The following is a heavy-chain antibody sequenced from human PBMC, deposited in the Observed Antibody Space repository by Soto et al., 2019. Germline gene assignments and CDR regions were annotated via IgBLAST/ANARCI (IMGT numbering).Heavy chain of an antibody. CDR2: IYYSGST. V-gene: IGHV4-39*02. CDR1: EGSISSSSYY. CDR3: ARDTGNPLRGAY. Sequence: PSETLSVTCTVVEGSISSSSYYWSWIRQPPGKGLEWIGSIYYSGSTYYNPSLKSRVTISVDTSKNQFSLKLSSVTAADTALYYCARDTGNPLRGAYWGQGTLVTVSS. J-gene: IGHJ4*02.